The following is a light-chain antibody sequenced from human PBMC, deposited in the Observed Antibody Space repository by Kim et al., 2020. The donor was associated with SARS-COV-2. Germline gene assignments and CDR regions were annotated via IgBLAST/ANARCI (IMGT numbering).Light chain of an antibody. CDR2: GVS. J-gene: IGLJ2*01. CDR3: SSYAGSNNVV. V-gene: IGLV2-8*01. Sequence: GQSVTISCTGTSSDVGGYNYVSWYQQHPGKAPKLMIYGVSKRPSGVPRRFSGSKSGNTASLTVSGLQAEDEADYYCSSYAGSNNVVFGGGTKLTVL. CDR1: SSDVGGYNY.